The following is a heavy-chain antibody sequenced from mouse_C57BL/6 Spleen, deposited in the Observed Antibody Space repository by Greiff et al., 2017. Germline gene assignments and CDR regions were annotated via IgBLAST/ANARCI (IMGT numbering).Heavy chain of an antibody. J-gene: IGHJ4*01. CDR1: GYAFSSSW. CDR2: IYPGDGDT. D-gene: IGHD1-1*01. CDR3: ARGGYGSSYAMDY. Sequence: VQLQQSGPELVKPGASVKISCKASGYAFSSSWMNWVKQRPGKGLEWIGRIYPGDGDTNYNGKFKGKATLTADTSSSTAYMQLSSLTSEDSAVYFCARGGYGSSYAMDYWGQGTSVTGSS. V-gene: IGHV1-82*01.